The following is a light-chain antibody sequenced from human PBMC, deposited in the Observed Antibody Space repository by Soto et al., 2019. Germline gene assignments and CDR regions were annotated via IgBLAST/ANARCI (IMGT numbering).Light chain of an antibody. CDR2: DAT. CDR3: QQRSNWPPWT. Sequence: DIVLTQSPATLSLSPGERATLSCRASQSVGTSLAWYQQRPGRVPRLLIYDATNRATDIPARFSGSGSGTYFTLTISSLEPEDFAFYFCQQRSNWPPWTFGQGTRVEI. V-gene: IGKV3-11*01. CDR1: QSVGTS. J-gene: IGKJ1*01.